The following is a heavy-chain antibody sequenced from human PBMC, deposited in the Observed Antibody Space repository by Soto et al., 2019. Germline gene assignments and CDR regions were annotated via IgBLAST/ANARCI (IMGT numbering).Heavy chain of an antibody. D-gene: IGHD3-3*01. Sequence: PGGSLRLSCAASGFTFSSYGMHWVRQAPGKGLEWVAVIWYDGSNKYYADSVKGRFTISRDNSKNTLYLQMNSLRAEDTAVYYCARDQNPGYYDFWSGYYIPHGWFDPWGQGTLVTVSS. J-gene: IGHJ5*02. V-gene: IGHV3-33*01. CDR2: IWYDGSNK. CDR1: GFTFSSYG. CDR3: ARDQNPGYYDFWSGYYIPHGWFDP.